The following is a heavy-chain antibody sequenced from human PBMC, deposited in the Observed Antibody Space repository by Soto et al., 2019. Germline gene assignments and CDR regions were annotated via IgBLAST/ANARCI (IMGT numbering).Heavy chain of an antibody. D-gene: IGHD5-12*01. V-gene: IGHV1-18*04. Sequence: SVKVSCKASGYTFTSYGISWVRQAPGQGLEWMGWISVYNGNTDYAQKFQGRVTMTTDTSTSTAYMELRSLRSDDTAVYYCATSYDSGFDPWGQGTLVTVSS. CDR2: ISVYNGNT. CDR1: GYTFTSYG. CDR3: ATSYDSGFDP. J-gene: IGHJ5*02.